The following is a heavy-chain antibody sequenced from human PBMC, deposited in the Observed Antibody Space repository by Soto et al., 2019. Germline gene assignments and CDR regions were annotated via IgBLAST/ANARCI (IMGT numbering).Heavy chain of an antibody. CDR3: ARGDSDLAVSEAAY. J-gene: IGHJ1*01. CDR1: GASITDSY. V-gene: IGHV4-59*01. CDR2: IYFRGLA. Sequence: QMQMQESGPRLVKPSETLSLTCTVSGASITDSYWSWIRQPPEKGLEWIGYIYFRGLATYNPSLKRRAPMSRDTSKNEFSLKLTSVTAAGTAIYYCARGDSDLAVSEAAYWGQGTLVTVSS. D-gene: IGHD2-15*01.